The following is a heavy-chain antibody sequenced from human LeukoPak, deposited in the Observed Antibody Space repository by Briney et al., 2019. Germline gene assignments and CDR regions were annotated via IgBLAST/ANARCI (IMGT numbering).Heavy chain of an antibody. V-gene: IGHV3-7*01. CDR3: AREGSSSYFDY. D-gene: IGHD6-6*01. CDR1: GFTFSSYA. J-gene: IGHJ4*02. Sequence: PGGSLRLSCAASGFTFSSYAMSWVRQAPGKGLEWVANIKQDGSEKYYVDSVKGRFTISRDNAKNSLYLQMNSLRAEDTAVYYCAREGSSSYFDYWGQGTLVTVSS. CDR2: IKQDGSEK.